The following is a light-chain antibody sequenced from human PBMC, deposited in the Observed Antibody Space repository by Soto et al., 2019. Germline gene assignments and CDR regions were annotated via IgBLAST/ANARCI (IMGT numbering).Light chain of an antibody. Sequence: QSVLTQPASVSGSPGQSIAISCTGTSSDVGSHDLVSWYQQQSGKVPKLIIYDVSSRPSGVSNRFSGSKSGNTASLTISWFQAEDEADYYCTSFKSTTTYVFGTGTKVTVL. J-gene: IGLJ1*01. CDR3: TSFKSTTTYV. CDR1: SSDVGSHDL. CDR2: DVS. V-gene: IGLV2-14*02.